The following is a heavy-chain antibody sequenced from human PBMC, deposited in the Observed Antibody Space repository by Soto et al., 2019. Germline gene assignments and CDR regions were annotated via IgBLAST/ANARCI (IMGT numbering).Heavy chain of an antibody. V-gene: IGHV3-33*01. Sequence: QVQLVESGGGVLQPASTLSRSCAACGFTCSYYGMHWVRQAPGKGLELVAVIWYDASNKYYADSVKGRVTISRDNSKYTLYLQTTRLRAEDLAVYYCARDLEGPFDYCAQGTLLTVAS. CDR1: GFTCSYYG. D-gene: IGHD1-1*01. J-gene: IGHJ4*02. CDR3: ARDLEGPFDY. CDR2: IWYDASNK.